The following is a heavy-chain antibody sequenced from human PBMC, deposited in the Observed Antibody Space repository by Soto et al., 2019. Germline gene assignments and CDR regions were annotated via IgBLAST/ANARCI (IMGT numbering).Heavy chain of an antibody. V-gene: IGHV3-23*01. CDR2: ISGSGGNT. Sequence: EVQLLESGGGLVQPGGSLRLSCAASGFTFSSYAMSWVRQAPGKGLEWVSAISGSGGNTYYEDSVKGRFTISRDNSKNTLYLQMNSLRAEDTAVYYCAKDGGGGNSYFDYWGQGTLVTVSS. CDR1: GFTFSSYA. J-gene: IGHJ4*02. CDR3: AKDGGGGNSYFDY. D-gene: IGHD2-21*02.